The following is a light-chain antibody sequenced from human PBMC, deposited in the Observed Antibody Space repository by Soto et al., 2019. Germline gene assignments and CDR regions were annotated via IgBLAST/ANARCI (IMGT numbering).Light chain of an antibody. CDR1: QSVSSSY. Sequence: EIVLTQSPGTLSSSPGERATLSCRASQSVSSSYLAWYQQKPGQAPRLLIYGASSRATGIPDRFSGSGSGTDFTLTISRLEPEDFAVYYCQQYSSSPKTFGQGTKLEIK. V-gene: IGKV3-20*01. CDR2: GAS. J-gene: IGKJ2*01. CDR3: QQYSSSPKT.